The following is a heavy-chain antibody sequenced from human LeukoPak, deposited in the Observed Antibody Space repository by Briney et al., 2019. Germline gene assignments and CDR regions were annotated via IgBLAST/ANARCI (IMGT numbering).Heavy chain of an antibody. Sequence: SETLSLTCTVSGGSISSSSYYWGWIRQPPGKGLEWIGNIYYSGSTYYNPSLKSRVTISVDTSKNQFSLKLSSVTAADTAVCYCARDNYYGSGSYYYHFDYWGEGTLVTVSS. CDR1: GGSISSSSYY. V-gene: IGHV4-39*07. D-gene: IGHD3-10*01. CDR3: ARDNYYGSGSYYYHFDY. CDR2: IYYSGST. J-gene: IGHJ4*02.